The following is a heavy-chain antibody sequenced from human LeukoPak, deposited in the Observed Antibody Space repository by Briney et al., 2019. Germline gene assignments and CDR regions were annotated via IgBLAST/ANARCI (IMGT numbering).Heavy chain of an antibody. Sequence: SGGSLRLSCAASGFTFSTYGMHWVRQAPGKGLEWEAVIWYDGSIKYYADSVKGRFTISRDNSKNTLYLQMNSLRAEDTAVYYCARAVGPFDIWGQGTIVIVSS. J-gene: IGHJ3*02. CDR1: GFTFSTYG. CDR3: ARAVGPFDI. V-gene: IGHV3-33*01. CDR2: IWYDGSIK.